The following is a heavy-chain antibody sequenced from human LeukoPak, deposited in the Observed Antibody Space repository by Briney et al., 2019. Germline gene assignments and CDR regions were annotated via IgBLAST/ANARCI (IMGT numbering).Heavy chain of an antibody. D-gene: IGHD1-26*01. CDR1: GYTFTSYD. Sequence: GASVKVSCMASGYTFTSYDINWLRQAPGQGLEWMGWMNPNSGNTGYEQKFQGRATMTRNTSISTAYMELSSLRSEDTAVYYCARGSREVFSGSSIYDNWGQGTLVTVSS. J-gene: IGHJ4*02. V-gene: IGHV1-8*01. CDR3: ARGSREVFSGSSIYDN. CDR2: MNPNSGNT.